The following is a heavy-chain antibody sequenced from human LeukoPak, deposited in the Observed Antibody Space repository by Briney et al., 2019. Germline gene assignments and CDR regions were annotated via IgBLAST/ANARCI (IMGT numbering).Heavy chain of an antibody. CDR1: GFTFSAFW. J-gene: IGHJ4*02. Sequence: GGSLRLSCAASGFTFSAFWMNWVRQAPGKGLEWVANINQDGTEKYYVDSVKGRFTISRDNAKNSLFLQMNSLRAEDTAGYYCVGSNVAAVWGQGALVTVSS. CDR2: INQDGTEK. V-gene: IGHV3-7*01. D-gene: IGHD6-13*01. CDR3: VGSNVAAV.